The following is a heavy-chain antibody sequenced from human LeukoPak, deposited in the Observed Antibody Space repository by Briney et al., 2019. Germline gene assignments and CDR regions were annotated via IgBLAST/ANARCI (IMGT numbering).Heavy chain of an antibody. CDR1: GFTFRSYA. CDR3: AKTTAGYSSGRYPGWPVDY. CDR2: LSGSGGDT. Sequence: GGSLRLSCAASGFTFRSYALYWVRQAPGKGLEWVSGLSGSGGDTYFADSVKGRFTISRDNSKNTVFLQMDSLRAEDTAVYYCAKTTAGYSSGRYPGWPVDYWGQGTLVTVSS. J-gene: IGHJ4*02. V-gene: IGHV3-23*01. D-gene: IGHD6-19*01.